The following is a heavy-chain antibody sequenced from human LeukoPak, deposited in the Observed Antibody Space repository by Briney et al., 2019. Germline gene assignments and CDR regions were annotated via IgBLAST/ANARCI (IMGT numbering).Heavy chain of an antibody. CDR2: ISGSSHKT. D-gene: IGHD3-10*01. CDR1: GFTFSSYA. CDR3: ARDLMGSPYGSGSYYLVDY. J-gene: IGHJ4*02. Sequence: SGGSLRLSCAASGFTFSSYAMSWVRQAPGKGLEWVSAISGSSHKTYYTDSVKGRFTISGDNAKNSLYLQMNSLRAEDTAVYYCARDLMGSPYGSGSYYLVDYWGQGTLVTVSS. V-gene: IGHV3-23*01.